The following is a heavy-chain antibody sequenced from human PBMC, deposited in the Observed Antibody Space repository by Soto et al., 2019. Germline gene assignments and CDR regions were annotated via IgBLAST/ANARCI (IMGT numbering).Heavy chain of an antibody. J-gene: IGHJ4*02. V-gene: IGHV1-46*01. D-gene: IGHD5-18*01. CDR1: GYTFTSYY. CDR2: INPSGGST. Sequence: QVQLVQSGAEVKKPGASVKVSCKASGYTFTSYYMHWVRQAPGQGLEWMGIINPSGGSTSYAQKFQGRVTMTRDTSTSTVYMELSSLRSEDTAVYYCAREVERGYSYGYLEYWGQETLVTVSS. CDR3: AREVERGYSYGYLEY.